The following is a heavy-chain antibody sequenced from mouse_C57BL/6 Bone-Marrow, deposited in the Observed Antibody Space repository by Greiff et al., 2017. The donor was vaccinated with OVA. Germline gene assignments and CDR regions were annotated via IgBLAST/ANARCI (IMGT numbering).Heavy chain of an antibody. D-gene: IGHD1-1*01. J-gene: IGHJ3*01. CDR2: IYPGDGDT. CDR3: SRGPRCSYGWFAY. Sequence: VQLQESGPELVKPGASVKISCKASGYAFSSSWMNWVKQRPGKGLEWIGRIYPGDGDTNYNGKFKGKATLTADKSSSTAYMQLSSLTSEDSAVYFCSRGPRCSYGWFAYWGQGTLVTVSA. V-gene: IGHV1-82*01. CDR1: GYAFSSSW.